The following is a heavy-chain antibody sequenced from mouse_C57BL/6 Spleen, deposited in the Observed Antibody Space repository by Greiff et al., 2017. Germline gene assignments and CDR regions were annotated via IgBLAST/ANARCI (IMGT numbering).Heavy chain of an antibody. CDR3: ARNYGSLWYFDV. CDR1: GYTFTSYW. CDR2: IYPGSGST. V-gene: IGHV1-55*01. D-gene: IGHD1-1*01. Sequence: VQLQQPGAELVKPGASVKMSCKASGYTFTSYWITWVKQRPGQGLEWIGDIYPGSGSTNYNEKFKSKATLTVDTSSSTAYMQLSSLTSEDSAVYYCARNYGSLWYFDVWGTGTTVTVSS. J-gene: IGHJ1*03.